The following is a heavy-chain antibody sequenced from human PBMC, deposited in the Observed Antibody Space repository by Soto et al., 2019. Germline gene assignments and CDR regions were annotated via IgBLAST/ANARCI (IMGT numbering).Heavy chain of an antibody. V-gene: IGHV3-23*01. D-gene: IGHD2-2*01. CDR1: GFTFSSYA. Sequence: EVQLLESGGGLVQPGGSLRLSCAASGFTFSSYAMSWVRQAPGKGLEWVSAISGSGGSTYYADSVKGRFTISRDNSKNTLYLQMNSLSAEDTAVYYCAKDLGYCCSTRCKRVYWGQGSLVAVSS. CDR3: AKDLGYCCSTRCKRVY. CDR2: ISGSGGST. J-gene: IGHJ4*02.